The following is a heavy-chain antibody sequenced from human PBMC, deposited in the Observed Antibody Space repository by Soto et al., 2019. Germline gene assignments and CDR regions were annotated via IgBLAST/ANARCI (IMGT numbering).Heavy chain of an antibody. CDR1: GCTFTSYG. D-gene: IGHD3-3*01. Sequence: ASVKVSCKASGCTFTSYGISGVRQAPGQGLEWMGWISAYNGNTNYAQKLQGRVTMTTDTSTSTAYMELRSLRSDDTAVYYCARDPTQRITIFGVVIDDYYYYGMDVWGQGTTVTVSS. CDR2: ISAYNGNT. J-gene: IGHJ6*02. V-gene: IGHV1-18*04. CDR3: ARDPTQRITIFGVVIDDYYYYGMDV.